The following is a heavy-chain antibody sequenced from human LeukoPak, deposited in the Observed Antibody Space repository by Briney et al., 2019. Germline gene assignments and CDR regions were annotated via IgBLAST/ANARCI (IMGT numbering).Heavy chain of an antibody. CDR3: AREGDSSGYFDAFDI. Sequence: GGSLRLSCVASGFTFSYYSMNWVRQAPGKGLEWVSYINSISGEIWYADSVKGRFTISRDNSKNTLYLQMNSLRAEDTAVYYCAREGDSSGYFDAFDIWGQGTMVTVSS. D-gene: IGHD3-22*01. CDR1: GFTFSYYS. V-gene: IGHV3-48*01. CDR2: INSISGEI. J-gene: IGHJ3*02.